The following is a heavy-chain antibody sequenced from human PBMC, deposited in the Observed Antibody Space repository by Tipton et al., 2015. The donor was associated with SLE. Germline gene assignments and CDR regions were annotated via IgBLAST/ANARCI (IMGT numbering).Heavy chain of an antibody. CDR1: GFTFSSYS. CDR2: ISSSSSTI. J-gene: IGHJ1*01. CDR3: AKRGDCSSTSCYIRQYFQH. Sequence: GSLRLSCAASGFTFSSYSMNWVRQAPGKGLEWVSYISSSSSTIYYADSVKGRFTISRDNSKNTLYLQMNSLRAEDTAVYYCAKRGDCSSTSCYIRQYFQHWGQGTLVTVSS. D-gene: IGHD2-2*02. V-gene: IGHV3-48*01.